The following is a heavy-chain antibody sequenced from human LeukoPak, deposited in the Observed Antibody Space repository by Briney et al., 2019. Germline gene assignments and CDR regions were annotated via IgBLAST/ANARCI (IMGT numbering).Heavy chain of an antibody. CDR3: AREVGSSWSEYYFDY. D-gene: IGHD6-13*01. Sequence: ASVKVSCKASGYTFTGYYMHWVRQAPGQGLEWMGWINPNSGGTNYAQKFQGRVTMTRDASISTAYMELSRLRSDDTAVYYCAREVGSSWSEYYFDYWGQGTLVTVSS. CDR1: GYTFTGYY. CDR2: INPNSGGT. J-gene: IGHJ4*02. V-gene: IGHV1-2*02.